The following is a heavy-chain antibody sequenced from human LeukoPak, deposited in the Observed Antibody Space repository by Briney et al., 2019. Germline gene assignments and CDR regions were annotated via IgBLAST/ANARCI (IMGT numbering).Heavy chain of an antibody. D-gene: IGHD6-19*01. CDR1: GGSISSYY. J-gene: IGHJ4*02. V-gene: IGHV4-59*01. Sequence: SETLSLTCTVSGGSISSYYWSWTRQPPGKGLEWIGYIYYSGSTNYNPSLKSRVTISVDTSKNQFSLKLSSVTAADTAVYYCARAAGTVHFDYWGQGTLVTVSS. CDR3: ARAAGTVHFDY. CDR2: IYYSGST.